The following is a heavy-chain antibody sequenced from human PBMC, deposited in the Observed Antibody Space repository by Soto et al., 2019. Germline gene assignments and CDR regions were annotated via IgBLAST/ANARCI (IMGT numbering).Heavy chain of an antibody. J-gene: IGHJ4*02. CDR1: GFPFTTYG. CDR3: VGGQYYFDY. D-gene: IGHD3-10*01. CDR2: ISYDGSNK. Sequence: QAQLVESGGGVVQPGRSVRLSCAASGFPFTTYGMHWVREGPGKGLEWVAFISYDGSNKYYADSVKGRFTISRDNSKNTLYLQMNSLRPEDTALYYCVGGQYYFDYRGQGTLVTVSS. V-gene: IGHV3-30*03.